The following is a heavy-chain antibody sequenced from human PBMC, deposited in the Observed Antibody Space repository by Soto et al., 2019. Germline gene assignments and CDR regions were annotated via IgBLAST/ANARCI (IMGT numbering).Heavy chain of an antibody. CDR3: ARDSGYSNYGVPFDY. CDR1: GGSISSRDYY. Sequence: QVQLQESGPGLVKPSQTLSLTCTVSGGSISSRDYYWSWIRQPPGKGLEWIGYIYYSGSTYYNPSLKSRVTISVDTSKNQFSLKLSSVTAADTAVYYCARDSGYSNYGVPFDYWGQGTLVTVSS. D-gene: IGHD4-4*01. CDR2: IYYSGST. J-gene: IGHJ4*02. V-gene: IGHV4-30-4*01.